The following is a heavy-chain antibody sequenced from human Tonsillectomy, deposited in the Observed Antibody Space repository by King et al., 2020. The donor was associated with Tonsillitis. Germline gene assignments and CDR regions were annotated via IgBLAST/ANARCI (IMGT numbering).Heavy chain of an antibody. CDR3: ARPPITLVRGVVDGMDV. Sequence: VQLVQSGAEVKKPGSSVKVSCKASGGTFSSHVIGWVRQAPGQGLEWMGGILPIFGTANYAQTFQGRVTITADESTSTAYMELSSLRSADTAVYYCARPPITLVRGVVDGMDVWGQGTTVTVSS. CDR2: ILPIFGTA. D-gene: IGHD3-10*01. J-gene: IGHJ6*02. CDR1: GGTFSSHV. V-gene: IGHV1-69*01.